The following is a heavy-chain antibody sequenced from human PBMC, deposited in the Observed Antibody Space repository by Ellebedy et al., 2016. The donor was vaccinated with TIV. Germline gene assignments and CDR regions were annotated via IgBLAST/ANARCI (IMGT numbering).Heavy chain of an antibody. Sequence: SLKISXAASGFSFDDYAMHWVRQAPGKGLEWVPGISWNSGSIGYADSVKGRFTISRDNAKNSLYLQMNSLRAEDTALYYCAKDRDDSSGYFSQFDYWGQGTLVTVSS. D-gene: IGHD3-22*01. V-gene: IGHV3-9*01. CDR3: AKDRDDSSGYFSQFDY. CDR1: GFSFDDYA. J-gene: IGHJ4*02. CDR2: ISWNSGSI.